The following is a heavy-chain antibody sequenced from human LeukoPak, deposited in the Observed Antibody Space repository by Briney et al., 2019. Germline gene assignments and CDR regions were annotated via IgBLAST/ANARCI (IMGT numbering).Heavy chain of an antibody. V-gene: IGHV3-30*04. CDR1: GFTFSSYA. CDR2: ISYDGSNK. J-gene: IGHJ4*02. CDR3: AKDFVVVPGNVNYFDY. Sequence: GRSLRLSCAASGFTFSSYAMHWVRQAPGKGLEWVAVISYDGSNKYYADSVKGRFTISRDNSKNTLYLQMNSLRAEDTAVYYCAKDFVVVPGNVNYFDYWGQGTLVTVSS. D-gene: IGHD2-21*02.